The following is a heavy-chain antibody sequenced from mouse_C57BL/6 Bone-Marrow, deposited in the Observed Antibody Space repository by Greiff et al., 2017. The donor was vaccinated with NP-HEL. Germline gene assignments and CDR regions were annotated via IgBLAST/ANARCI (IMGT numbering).Heavy chain of an antibody. Sequence: EVKLLQSGGGLVQPGGSLKLSCAASGIDFSRYWMSWVRRAPGKGLEWIGEINPDSSTINYAPSLKDKFIISRDNAKNTLYLQMSKVRSEDTALYYCARWDYYGSSYYFDYWGQGTTLTVSS. D-gene: IGHD1-1*01. J-gene: IGHJ2*01. CDR3: ARWDYYGSSYYFDY. CDR2: INPDSSTI. CDR1: GIDFSRYW. V-gene: IGHV4-1*01.